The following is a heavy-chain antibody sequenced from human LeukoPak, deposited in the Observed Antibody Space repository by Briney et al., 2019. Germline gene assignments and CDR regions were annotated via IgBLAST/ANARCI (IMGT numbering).Heavy chain of an antibody. D-gene: IGHD2-21*02. Sequence: GGSLGLSCAASGFDFSGYTMTWVRQAPGRGLEWLSAITSSRGDIYYADSAKGRFTISRDNAKNSLYLQINSLRAEDTAVYYCTRVNGDSVDADYYYYMDVWGKGTTVTVSS. CDR3: TRVNGDSVDADYYYYMDV. CDR2: ITSSRGDI. CDR1: GFDFSGYT. J-gene: IGHJ6*03. V-gene: IGHV3-21*01.